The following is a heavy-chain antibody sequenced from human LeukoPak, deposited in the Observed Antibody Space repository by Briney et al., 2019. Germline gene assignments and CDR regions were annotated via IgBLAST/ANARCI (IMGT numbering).Heavy chain of an antibody. J-gene: IGHJ4*02. CDR1: GFAFSNYA. D-gene: IGHD2-8*01. Sequence: GGSLRLSCAASGFAFSNYAMTWVRQAPGKGLVWVSGISDNGGRTYYGDSVKGRFTISRDNSKNTLYLQMNSLRAEDTAVYYCAKDLGTRMLLFPSDYWGQGTLVTVSS. V-gene: IGHV3-23*01. CDR2: ISDNGGRT. CDR3: AKDLGTRMLLFPSDY.